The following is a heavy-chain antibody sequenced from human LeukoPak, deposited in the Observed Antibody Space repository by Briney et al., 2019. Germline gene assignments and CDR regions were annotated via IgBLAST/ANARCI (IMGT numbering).Heavy chain of an antibody. CDR3: ARVAGGNSPYYFDY. V-gene: IGHV3-74*01. Sequence: GGSLRLSCAASGFTFSSYWVHWVRQAPGEGLVWVSHINTDGSNTTYADSVKGRFTISRDNAKNTLYLQMNSLRAEDTAVYYCARVAGGNSPYYFDYWGQGTLVTVSS. CDR1: GFTFSSYW. D-gene: IGHD4-23*01. J-gene: IGHJ4*02. CDR2: INTDGSNT.